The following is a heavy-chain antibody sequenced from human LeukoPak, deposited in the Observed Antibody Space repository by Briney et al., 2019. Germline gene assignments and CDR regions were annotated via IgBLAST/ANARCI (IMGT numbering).Heavy chain of an antibody. CDR1: GSRFTSYW. V-gene: IGHV5-51*01. Sequence: GASLKISSKGSGSRFTSYWIGWVRRMPGKGLEWMGIIYPGDSDTRYSPSFQGQVTISADKSISTAYLQWSSLKASDTAMYYCAFAGSDSGYGFFDYWGQGTLVTVSS. CDR3: AFAGSDSGYGFFDY. D-gene: IGHD5-12*01. CDR2: IYPGDSDT. J-gene: IGHJ4*02.